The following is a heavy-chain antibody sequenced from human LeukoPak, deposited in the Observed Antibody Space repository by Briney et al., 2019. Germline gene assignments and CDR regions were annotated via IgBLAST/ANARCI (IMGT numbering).Heavy chain of an antibody. D-gene: IGHD1-14*01. CDR3: AKPARTDYADY. J-gene: IGHJ4*02. Sequence: GGSLRLSCAASGFSFTSYAMNWVRQAPGKGLEWVSAISGSGGNTYYADSVKGRFTISRDNSKNTLYLQMNSLRAEDTAVYYCAKPARTDYADYWGQGTLVTVSS. CDR2: ISGSGGNT. V-gene: IGHV3-23*01. CDR1: GFSFTSYA.